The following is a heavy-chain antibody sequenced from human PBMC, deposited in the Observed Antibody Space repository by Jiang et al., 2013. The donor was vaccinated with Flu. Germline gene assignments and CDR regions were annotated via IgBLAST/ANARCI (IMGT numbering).Heavy chain of an antibody. CDR2: ISAYNGNT. D-gene: IGHD3-22*01. CDR3: AKDLYYYDSSGYYYLPAAHDY. CDR1: GYTFTSYG. V-gene: IGHV1-18*01. J-gene: IGHJ4*02. Sequence: SGAEVKKPGASVKVSCKASGYTFTSYGISWVRQAPGQGLEWMGWISAYNGNTNYAQKLQGRVTMTTDTSTSTAYMELRSLRSDDTAVYYCAKDLYYYDSSGYYYLPAAHDYWGQGTLVTVSS.